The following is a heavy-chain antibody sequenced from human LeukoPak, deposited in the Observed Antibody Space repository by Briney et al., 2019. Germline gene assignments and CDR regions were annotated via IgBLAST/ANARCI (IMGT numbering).Heavy chain of an antibody. J-gene: IGHJ6*03. CDR3: ATHTGNRGYDLAYYYYYMDV. V-gene: IGHV1-24*01. CDR1: GYTLTELS. CDR2: FDPEDGET. Sequence: ASVKVSCKVSGYTLTELSMHWVRQAPGKGLEWMGGFDPEDGETIYAQKFQGRVTMTEDTSTDTAYMELSSLRSEDTAVYYCATHTGNRGYDLAYYYYYMDVWGKGTTVTVSS. D-gene: IGHD3-3*01.